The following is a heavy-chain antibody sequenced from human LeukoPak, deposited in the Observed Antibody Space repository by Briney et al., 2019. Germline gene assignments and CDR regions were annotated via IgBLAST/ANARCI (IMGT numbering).Heavy chain of an antibody. CDR1: GGSISSYY. CDR2: IYYSGST. D-gene: IGHD6-13*01. J-gene: IGHJ4*02. CDR3: ARVERESSGWYPFDY. V-gene: IGHV4-59*01. Sequence: SETLSLTCTVSGGSISSYYWSWIRQPPGKGLEWIGYIYYSGSTNYNPSLKSRVTISVDTSKNQFSLKLSSVTAADTAVYYCARVERESSGWYPFDYWGQGTLVTVSS.